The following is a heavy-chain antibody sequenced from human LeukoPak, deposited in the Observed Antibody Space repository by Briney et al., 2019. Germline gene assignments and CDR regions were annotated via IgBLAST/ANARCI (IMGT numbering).Heavy chain of an antibody. CDR1: GFSFSNFE. D-gene: IGHD5-24*01. V-gene: IGHV3-48*03. CDR2: ISTAGSAT. CDR3: ARVAIEMAAIEEGEGFDY. Sequence: GVLRLSCAASGFSFSNFEMNWVRQAPGKGLEWLSYISTAGSATYYADSVKGRFTISRDNSKNTLYLQMNSLRAEDTAVYYCARVAIEMAAIEEGEGFDYWGQGTLVTVSS. J-gene: IGHJ4*02.